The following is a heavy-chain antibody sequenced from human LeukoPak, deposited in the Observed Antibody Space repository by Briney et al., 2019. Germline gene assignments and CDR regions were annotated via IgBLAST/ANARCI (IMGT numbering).Heavy chain of an antibody. CDR3: ARGRGYDSSGYKAHFDY. CDR2: MNPNSGNT. V-gene: IGHV1-8*01. D-gene: IGHD3-22*01. Sequence: ASVKVSCKASGYTFTSYDINWVRQATGQGLEWMGWMNPNSGNTGYAQKFQGRVTMTRNTSISTAYMELSSLRSEDTAVYYCARGRGYDSSGYKAHFDYWGQGTLVTVSS. CDR1: GYTFTSYD. J-gene: IGHJ4*02.